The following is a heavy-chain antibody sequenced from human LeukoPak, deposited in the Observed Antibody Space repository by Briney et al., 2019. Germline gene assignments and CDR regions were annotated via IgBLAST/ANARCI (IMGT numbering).Heavy chain of an antibody. D-gene: IGHD3-22*01. CDR1: DGSISSGDYY. J-gene: IGHJ3*02. CDR3: ARKNYYDSSGYCDI. V-gene: IGHV4-30-4*08. CDR2: IYYSGST. Sequence: SQTLSLTCTVSDGSISSGDYYWSWIRQPPGKGLEWIGYIYYSGSTNYNPSLKSRVTISVDTSKNQLSLKLSSVTAADTAVYYCARKNYYDSSGYCDIWGQGTMVTVSS.